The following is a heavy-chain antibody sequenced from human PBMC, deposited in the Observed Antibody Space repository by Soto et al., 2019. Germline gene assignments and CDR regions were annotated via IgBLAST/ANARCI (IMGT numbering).Heavy chain of an antibody. CDR1: GFTFGDYA. D-gene: IGHD3-3*01. V-gene: IGHV3-9*03. CDR2: ISWNRATI. CDR3: MNDSYSDFWNTYCTGAGAFDF. Sequence: EVQLVEAGGGLVQPGRSLRLSCAASGFTFGDYAMHWVRQVPGRGLEWVSGISWNRATIEYSDYVKGRFTISRDNAKNSLCLQLDSLRAEDVALFFRMNDSYSDFWNTYCTGAGAFDFWVQGTMVTVS. J-gene: IGHJ3*01.